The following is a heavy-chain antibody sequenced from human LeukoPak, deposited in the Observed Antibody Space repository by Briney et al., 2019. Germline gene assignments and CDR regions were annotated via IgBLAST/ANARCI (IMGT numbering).Heavy chain of an antibody. CDR2: IWYDGSNK. Sequence: GRSLRLSCAASGFTFSSYGMHWVRQAPGKGLEWVAVIWYDGSNKYYADSVKGRFTTSRDNSKNTLYLQMNSLRAEDTAVYYCARGNGDSLLYGMDVWGKGTTVTVSS. V-gene: IGHV3-33*01. CDR1: GFTFSSYG. D-gene: IGHD4-17*01. J-gene: IGHJ6*04. CDR3: ARGNGDSLLYGMDV.